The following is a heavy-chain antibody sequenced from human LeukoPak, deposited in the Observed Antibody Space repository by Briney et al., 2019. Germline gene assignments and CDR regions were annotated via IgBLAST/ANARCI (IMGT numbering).Heavy chain of an antibody. D-gene: IGHD5-24*01. CDR3: AKDVEDGYFY. J-gene: IGHJ4*02. V-gene: IGHV3-21*04. Sequence: GGSLRLSCAASGFTFSSYSMNWVRQAPGKGLEWVSSISSSSSYIYYADSVKGRFTISRDNSKNTLYLQMNSLRAEDTAVYYCAKDVEDGYFYWGQGTLVTVSS. CDR2: ISSSSSYI. CDR1: GFTFSSYS.